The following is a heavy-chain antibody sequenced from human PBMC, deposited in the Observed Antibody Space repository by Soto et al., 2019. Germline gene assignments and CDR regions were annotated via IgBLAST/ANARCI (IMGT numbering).Heavy chain of an antibody. J-gene: IGHJ5*02. CDR1: GGSFSGYY. V-gene: IGHV4-34*01. D-gene: IGHD3-3*01. Sequence: KPSETLSLTCAVYGGSFSGYYWSWIRQPPGKGLEWIGEINHSGSTNYNPSLKSRVTISVDTSKNQFSLKLSSVTAADTAVYYCARGGFLEWLIWFDPWGQGTLVTVSS. CDR2: INHSGST. CDR3: ARGGFLEWLIWFDP.